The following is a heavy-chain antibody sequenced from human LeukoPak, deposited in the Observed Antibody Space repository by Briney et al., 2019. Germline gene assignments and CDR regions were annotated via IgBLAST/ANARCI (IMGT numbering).Heavy chain of an antibody. V-gene: IGHV3-48*03. J-gene: IGHJ4*02. CDR2: ISPTGSTI. CDR3: ARDAYYYDRSGYYLLDY. D-gene: IGHD3-22*01. Sequence: GGSLRLSCAASGFTFSSYEMNWVRQAPGKGLEWVSYISPTGSTIYYADSMKGRFTISRDNAKKSLYLQMNSLRAEDTAVYYCARDAYYYDRSGYYLLDYWGRGTLVTVSS. CDR1: GFTFSSYE.